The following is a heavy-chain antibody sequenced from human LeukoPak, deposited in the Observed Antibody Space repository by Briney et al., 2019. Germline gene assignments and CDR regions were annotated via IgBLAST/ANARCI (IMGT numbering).Heavy chain of an antibody. Sequence: GASVKVSCKASGYTFTSYAMNWVRQAPGQGLEWMGWINTNIGNPTYAQGFTGRFVFSLDTSVSTAYLQISSLKAEDTAVYYCARDLGSSGWYVPSHWGQGTLVTVSS. CDR1: GYTFTSYA. D-gene: IGHD6-19*01. CDR2: INTNIGNP. CDR3: ARDLGSSGWYVPSH. J-gene: IGHJ4*02. V-gene: IGHV7-4-1*02.